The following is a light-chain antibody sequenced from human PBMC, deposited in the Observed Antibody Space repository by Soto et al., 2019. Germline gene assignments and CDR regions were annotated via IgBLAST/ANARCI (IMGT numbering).Light chain of an antibody. V-gene: IGLV2-14*01. J-gene: IGLJ3*02. CDR1: SSDVGGHNY. CDR2: EVR. CDR3: SSYSNASALRV. Sequence: QSALTQPASVSGSPGQSITISCTGTSSDVGGHNYVSWYQQHPGKAPKLLIYEVRVRPSGVSIRFSGSKSDNTASLTISGLQAEDEADYYYSSYSNASALRVFGGGTKVTVL.